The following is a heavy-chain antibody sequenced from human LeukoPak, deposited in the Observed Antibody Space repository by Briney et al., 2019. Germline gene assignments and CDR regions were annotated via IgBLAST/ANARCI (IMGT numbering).Heavy chain of an antibody. CDR2: INHSGST. CDR1: GGSFSGYY. CDR3: AREQQLVQVDY. D-gene: IGHD6-13*01. V-gene: IGHV4-34*01. Sequence: PSETLSLTCAVYGGSFSGYYWSWIRQPPGKGLEWIGEINHSGSTNYNPSLKSRVTISVDTSKNQFSLKLSSVTAADTAVYYCAREQQLVQVDYWGQGTLVTVSS. J-gene: IGHJ4*02.